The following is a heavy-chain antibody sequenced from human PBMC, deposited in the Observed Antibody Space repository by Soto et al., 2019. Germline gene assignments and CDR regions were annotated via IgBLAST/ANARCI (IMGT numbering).Heavy chain of an antibody. CDR2: IYWNDDK. J-gene: IGHJ4*02. V-gene: IGHV2-5*01. Sequence: QITLKESGPTLVKPTQTLTLTCTYSGFSLRTTGVGVGWIRQPPGKALEWLGIIYWNDDKRYSPSLKSRFTLTSDISKSQVVLTMTNMDPVDTATYHRAHTWGLPFDYWGQGTLVIVSS. CDR3: AHTWGLPFDY. D-gene: IGHD3-16*01. CDR1: GFSLRTTGVG.